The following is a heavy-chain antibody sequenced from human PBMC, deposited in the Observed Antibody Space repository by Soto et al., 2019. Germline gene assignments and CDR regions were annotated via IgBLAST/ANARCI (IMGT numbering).Heavy chain of an antibody. CDR1: GFTFSSYS. CDR3: ATGFGYDSSGYPPGGGG. V-gene: IGHV3-21*01. CDR2: ISSSSSYI. D-gene: IGHD3-22*01. Sequence: EVQLVESGGGLVKPGGSLRLSCAASGFTFSSYSMNWVRQAPGKGLEWVSSISSSSSYIYYADSVKGRFTISRDNAKNSLYLQMNSLRAEDTAVYYCATGFGYDSSGYPPGGGGWGQGTLVTVSS. J-gene: IGHJ4*02.